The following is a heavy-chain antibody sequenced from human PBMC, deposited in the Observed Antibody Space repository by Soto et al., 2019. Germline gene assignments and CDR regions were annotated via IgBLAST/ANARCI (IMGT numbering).Heavy chain of an antibody. CDR1: GGTFSSYA. Sequence: QVQLVQSGAEVKKPGSSVKVSCKASGGTFSSYAISWVRQAPGQGLEWMGGIIPILGTANYAQKFQGRVTITADESTSTAYMELSSLRSEDTAVYYCASGLAAGTIGYYGMDVWGQGTTVTVSS. J-gene: IGHJ6*02. V-gene: IGHV1-69*12. CDR3: ASGLAAGTIGYYGMDV. CDR2: IIPILGTA. D-gene: IGHD6-13*01.